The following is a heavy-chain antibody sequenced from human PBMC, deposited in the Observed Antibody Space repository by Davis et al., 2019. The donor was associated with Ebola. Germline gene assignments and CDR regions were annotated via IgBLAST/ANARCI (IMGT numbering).Heavy chain of an antibody. D-gene: IGHD1-1*01. CDR1: GFTFRNYW. V-gene: IGHV3-7*01. CDR2: IKQDGSEK. Sequence: PGKSLKISCAASGFTFRNYWMNWLRQVPGKGLEWVATIKQDGSEKYYVESVKGRFTVSRDNAKNSMSLQMNTLRAEDTAIYYCARGTSLPGTDYWGQGTQVTVSS. CDR3: ARGTSLPGTDY. J-gene: IGHJ4*02.